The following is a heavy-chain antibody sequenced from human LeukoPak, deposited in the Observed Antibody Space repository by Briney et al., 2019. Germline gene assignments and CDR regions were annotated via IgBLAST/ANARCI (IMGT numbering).Heavy chain of an antibody. D-gene: IGHD3-22*01. CDR2: IKQDGSEK. Sequence: PGGSLRLSCAASGFTFSSYWMSWVRQAPGKGLEWVANIKQDGSEKYYVDSVKGRYTISRDNAKNSLYLQMNSLRAEDTAVYYCARCLYYDSSGFIGYWGQGTLVTVSS. CDR3: ARCLYYDSSGFIGY. V-gene: IGHV3-7*01. CDR1: GFTFSSYW. J-gene: IGHJ4*02.